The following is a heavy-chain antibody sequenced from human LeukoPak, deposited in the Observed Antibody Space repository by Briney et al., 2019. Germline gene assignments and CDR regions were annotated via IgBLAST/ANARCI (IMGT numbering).Heavy chain of an antibody. CDR1: GFTFSSYG. Sequence: GGSLRLSCVASGFTFSSYGMHWVRQAPGKGLEWVAVISYDGSNKYYADSVKGRFTISRDNSKNTLYLQMNSLRAEDTAVYYCANPDGIAVAGTLPYGMDVWGQGTTVTVSS. CDR3: ANPDGIAVAGTLPYGMDV. V-gene: IGHV3-30*18. CDR2: ISYDGSNK. J-gene: IGHJ6*02. D-gene: IGHD6-19*01.